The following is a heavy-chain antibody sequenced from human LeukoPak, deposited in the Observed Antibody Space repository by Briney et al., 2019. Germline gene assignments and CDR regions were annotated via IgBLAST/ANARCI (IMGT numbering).Heavy chain of an antibody. D-gene: IGHD6-19*01. J-gene: IGHJ4*02. CDR3: ASSGWYGGGRVDY. CDR1: GFTFSSYW. Sequence: TGGSLRLSCAASGFTFSSYWMSWVRQAPGKGLEWVANIKQDGSEKYYVDSVKGRFTISRDNAKNSLYLQMNSLRAEDTAVYYCASSGWYGGGRVDYWGQGTLVTVSS. V-gene: IGHV3-7*01. CDR2: IKQDGSEK.